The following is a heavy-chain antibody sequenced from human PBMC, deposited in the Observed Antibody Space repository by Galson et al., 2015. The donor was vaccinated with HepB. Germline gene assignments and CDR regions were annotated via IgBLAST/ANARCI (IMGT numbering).Heavy chain of an antibody. CDR2: IIPIFGTA. CDR3: ARVLYYDILTGPNYYYYYGMDV. CDR1: GGTFSSYA. D-gene: IGHD3-9*01. Sequence: SVKVSCKASGGTFSSYAISWVRQAPGQGLEWMGGIIPIFGTANYAQKFQGRVTITADKSTSTAYMELSSLRSEDTAVYYCARVLYYDILTGPNYYYYYGMDVWGQGTTVTVSS. J-gene: IGHJ6*02. V-gene: IGHV1-69*06.